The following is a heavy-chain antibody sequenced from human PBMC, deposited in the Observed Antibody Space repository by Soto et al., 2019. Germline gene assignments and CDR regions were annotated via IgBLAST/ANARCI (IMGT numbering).Heavy chain of an antibody. J-gene: IGHJ6*02. CDR3: ARSFSPFSGSYYPSSGMDV. CDR1: GGSISSYY. Sequence: SETLSLTCTVSGGSISSYYWSWIRQPPGKGLEWIGYIYYSGSTNYNPSLKSRVTISVDTSKNQFSLKLSSVTAADTAVYYCARSFSPFSGSYYPSSGMDVWGQGTTVTVSS. CDR2: IYYSGST. V-gene: IGHV4-59*01. D-gene: IGHD1-26*01.